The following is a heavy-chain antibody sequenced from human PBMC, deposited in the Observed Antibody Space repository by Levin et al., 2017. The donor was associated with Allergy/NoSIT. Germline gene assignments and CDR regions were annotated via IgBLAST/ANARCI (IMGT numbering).Heavy chain of an antibody. J-gene: IGHJ6*02. Sequence: KPSETLSLTCIVSGASISSYHWSWIRQPPGKGLEWIGYIYYSGSTKYNPSLKSRATMSVDTSKNQFSLTLKSVTAADTAVYFCARDRVVASSGTFYYYGMAVWGQGTTVTVSS. CDR3: ARDRVVASSGTFYYYGMAV. V-gene: IGHV4-59*13. CDR1: GASISSYH. D-gene: IGHD2-15*01. CDR2: IYYSGST.